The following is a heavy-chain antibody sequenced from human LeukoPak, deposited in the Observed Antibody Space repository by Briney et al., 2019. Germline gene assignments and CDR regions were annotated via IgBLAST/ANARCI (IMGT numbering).Heavy chain of an antibody. D-gene: IGHD2-15*01. CDR1: GFTFSSYA. Sequence: PGGSLRLSCAASGFTFSSYAMTWVRQAPGKGLEWVSVISGSGGSTYYADSVKGRFTISRDNSKNTVYLQMNSLRVEDTAVYYCVKRQCSGGSCYFIGYWGQGTLVTVSS. J-gene: IGHJ4*02. CDR3: VKRQCSGGSCYFIGY. CDR2: ISGSGGST. V-gene: IGHV3-23*01.